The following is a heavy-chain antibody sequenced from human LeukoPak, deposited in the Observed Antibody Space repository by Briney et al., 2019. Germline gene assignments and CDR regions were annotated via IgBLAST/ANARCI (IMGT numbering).Heavy chain of an antibody. Sequence: SETLSLTCTVSGGFISSYYWSWIRQAPGKGLEWIGYIYYSGSTNYNPSLKSRVTISVDTSKNQFSLKLSSVTAADTAVYYCARALYSSSPFDYGGQGTLVTVSS. V-gene: IGHV4-59*01. D-gene: IGHD6-13*01. CDR1: GGFISSYY. CDR3: ARALYSSSPFDY. CDR2: IYYSGST. J-gene: IGHJ4*02.